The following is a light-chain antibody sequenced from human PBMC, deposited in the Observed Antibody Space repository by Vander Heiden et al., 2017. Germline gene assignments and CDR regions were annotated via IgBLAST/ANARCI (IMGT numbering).Light chain of an antibody. Sequence: VLMQSPGTLSLSPGERATRSGRASQSVSSSYLAWYQHNPGQAPRLLIYGASSRATQIPDPPRRRGSATPFALTISRRMTADFTVYYSRWSGSSPRTFGQGTKVEIK. CDR1: QSVSSSY. CDR3: RWSGSSPRT. CDR2: GAS. J-gene: IGKJ1*01. V-gene: IGKV3-20*01.